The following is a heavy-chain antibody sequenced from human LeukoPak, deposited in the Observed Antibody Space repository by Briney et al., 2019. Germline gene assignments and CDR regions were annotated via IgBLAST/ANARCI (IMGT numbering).Heavy chain of an antibody. D-gene: IGHD5-12*01. CDR3: AKGRPKDGYNYVIRGRYYFDY. Sequence: PGGSLRLSCAASGFTFSSYAMSWVRQAPGKGLEWVSAISGSGGSTYYADSVKGRFTISRDNSKNTLYLQMNSLRAEDTAVYYCAKGRPKDGYNYVIRGRYYFDYWGQGTLVTVAS. J-gene: IGHJ4*02. CDR2: ISGSGGST. V-gene: IGHV3-23*01. CDR1: GFTFSSYA.